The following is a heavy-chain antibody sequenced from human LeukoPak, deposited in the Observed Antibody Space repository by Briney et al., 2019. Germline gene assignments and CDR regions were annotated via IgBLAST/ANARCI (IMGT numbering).Heavy chain of an antibody. CDR2: ISAYHGNT. CDR3: ARWAAFYYDSSGYWYAFDI. CDR1: GYTFTSYG. V-gene: IGHV1-18*01. D-gene: IGHD3-22*01. J-gene: IGHJ3*02. Sequence: ASVKVSCKASGYTFTSYGISWVRQAPGQGLEWMGWISAYHGNTNYAQKLQGRVTMTTDTSTSTAYMELRSLRSDDTAVYYCARWAAFYYDSSGYWYAFDIWGQGTMVTVSS.